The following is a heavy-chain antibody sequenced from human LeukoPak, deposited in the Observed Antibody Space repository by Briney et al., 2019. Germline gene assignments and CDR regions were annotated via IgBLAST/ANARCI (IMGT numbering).Heavy chain of an antibody. CDR3: ARCRHGNCDYFDY. Sequence: SETLSLTCTVSGGSLISDYWSWIRQPAGKGLEWIGRFYTSGTTNYNPSLKSRVTMSADTSKNQFSLKLRSVTAADTAVYYCARCRHGNCDYFDYWGQGTLVTVSS. V-gene: IGHV4-4*07. CDR2: FYTSGTT. CDR1: GGSLISDY. D-gene: IGHD1-7*01. J-gene: IGHJ4*02.